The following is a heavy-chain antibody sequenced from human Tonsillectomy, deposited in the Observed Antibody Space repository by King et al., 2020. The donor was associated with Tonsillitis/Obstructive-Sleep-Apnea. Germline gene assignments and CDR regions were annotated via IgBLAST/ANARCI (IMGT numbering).Heavy chain of an antibody. CDR2: IYYSGST. J-gene: IGHJ3*02. D-gene: IGHD3-10*01. CDR1: GGSISSGGYY. CDR3: ARGKGGSGSTQQVAFDI. Sequence: LQLQESGPGLVKPSQTLSLTCTVSGGSISSGGYYWSWIRQHPGKCLEWIGYIYYSGSTYYNPSLKSRATISVDTCKNQFSLKLSSVTAADTAVYYCARGKGGSGSTQQVAFDIWGQGTMVTVSS. V-gene: IGHV4-31*03.